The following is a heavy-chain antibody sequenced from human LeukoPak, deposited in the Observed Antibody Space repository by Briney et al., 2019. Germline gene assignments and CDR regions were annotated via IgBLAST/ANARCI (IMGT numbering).Heavy chain of an antibody. J-gene: IGHJ4*02. D-gene: IGHD2-15*01. CDR2: INTSGSS. CDR3: ARYRQEGSGQFDY. Sequence: PSETLSLTCTVSGGSISSYYWNWIRQPAGKGLEWIGRINTSGSSNYNPSLKSRITVSVDTSKNQFSLKLSSVTAADTAVYYCARYRQEGSGQFDYWGQGTLVTVSS. CDR1: GGSISSYY. V-gene: IGHV4-4*07.